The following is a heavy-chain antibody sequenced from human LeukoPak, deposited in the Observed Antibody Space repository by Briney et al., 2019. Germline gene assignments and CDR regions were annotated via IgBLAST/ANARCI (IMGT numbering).Heavy chain of an antibody. V-gene: IGHV5-51*01. CDR1: GYSFTSYW. Sequence: GESLKISCKGSGYSFTSYWIGWVRQMPGKGLEWMGIIYPGDSDTRYSPSFQGQVTISADKSISTAYLQWSSLKASDTAMYYCARPKTYCSSISCYYFDYWGQGTLVTVSS. D-gene: IGHD2-2*01. CDR3: ARPKTYCSSISCYYFDY. CDR2: IYPGDSDT. J-gene: IGHJ4*02.